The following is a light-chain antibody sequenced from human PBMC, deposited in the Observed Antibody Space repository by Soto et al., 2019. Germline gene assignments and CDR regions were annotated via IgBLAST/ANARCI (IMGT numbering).Light chain of an antibody. Sequence: QSVLTQPPSASAAPGQKVTISCSGSSSNIGANYVSWYQQLPGTAPKLLIYNSYARPSGISDRFSGSKSGTSATLAITGLQTGDEADYYCGTWDSSLSAGVFGGGTKLTVL. V-gene: IGLV1-51*01. CDR2: NSY. CDR1: SSNIGANY. CDR3: GTWDSSLSAGV. J-gene: IGLJ2*01.